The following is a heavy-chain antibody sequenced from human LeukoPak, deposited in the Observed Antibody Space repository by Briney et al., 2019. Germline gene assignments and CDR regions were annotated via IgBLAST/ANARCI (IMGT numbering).Heavy chain of an antibody. V-gene: IGHV4-59*01. CDR3: ARDSAPYSSSWYHYYYYMDV. J-gene: IGHJ6*03. CDR1: GGSISSYY. Sequence: SETLSLTCTVSGGSISSYYWSWLRQPPGKGLEWIGYIYYSGSTNYNPSLKSRVTISVDTSKNQFSLKLSSVTAADTAVYYCARDSAPYSSSWYHYYYYMDVWGKGTTVTVSS. D-gene: IGHD6-13*01. CDR2: IYYSGST.